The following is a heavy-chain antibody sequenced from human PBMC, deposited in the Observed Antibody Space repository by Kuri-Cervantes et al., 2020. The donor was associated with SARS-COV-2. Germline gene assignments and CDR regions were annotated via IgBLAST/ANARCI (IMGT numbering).Heavy chain of an antibody. Sequence: SVKVSCKTSGGVFSSYAISWVRQGPGQGLEFMGGIIPIFATPTYAQKFQGRVTISADESTSTVYMEVRRLTSDDTAVYYYARGLVYGRLPTHLDRWGQGTPVTVSS. J-gene: IGHJ5*02. D-gene: IGHD5/OR15-5a*01. CDR2: IIPIFATP. V-gene: IGHV1-69*13. CDR1: GGVFSSYA. CDR3: ARGLVYGRLPTHLDR.